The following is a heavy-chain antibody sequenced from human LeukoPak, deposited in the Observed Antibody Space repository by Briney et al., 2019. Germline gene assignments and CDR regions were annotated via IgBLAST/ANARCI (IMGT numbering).Heavy chain of an antibody. CDR3: VKGTYTAAH. CDR2: ITGGGGST. V-gene: IGHV3-23*01. CDR1: GFTFSSYA. J-gene: IGHJ4*02. Sequence: GGSLRLSCAASGFTFSSYAMTWVRQAPGKGLEWVSVITGGGGSTYYADSVKGRISISRDNSKNTLYLQMSSLRAEDTAVYYCVKGTYTAAHWGQGTLVTVSS. D-gene: IGHD1-14*01.